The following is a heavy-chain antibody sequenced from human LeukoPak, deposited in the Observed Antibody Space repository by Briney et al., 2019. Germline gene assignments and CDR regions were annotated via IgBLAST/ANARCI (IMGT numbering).Heavy chain of an antibody. CDR1: GFTFSSHW. J-gene: IGHJ4*02. CDR3: AKDGVVVPAAPGY. CDR2: INTDGSST. D-gene: IGHD2-2*01. V-gene: IGHV3-74*01. Sequence: QPGGSLRLSCAASGFTFSSHWMHWVRQAPGKGLVWVSLINTDGSSTNYADSVKGRFTISRDNSKNTLYLQMNSLRAEDTAVYYCAKDGVVVPAAPGYWGQGTLVTVSS.